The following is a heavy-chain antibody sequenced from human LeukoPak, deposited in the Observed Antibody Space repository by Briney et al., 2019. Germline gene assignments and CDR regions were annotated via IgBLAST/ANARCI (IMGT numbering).Heavy chain of an antibody. V-gene: IGHV4-59*01. CDR1: GGSISGYY. CDR3: AGDYGGTLDY. D-gene: IGHD4-23*01. CDR2: IYYSGSA. J-gene: IGHJ4*02. Sequence: KASETLSLTCTVSGGSISGYYWSWIRQPPGKGLEWIGYIYYSGSAKYNPSLKSRVTISVDTSKNQFSLELSSVTAADTAVYYCAGDYGGTLDYWGQGTLVTVSS.